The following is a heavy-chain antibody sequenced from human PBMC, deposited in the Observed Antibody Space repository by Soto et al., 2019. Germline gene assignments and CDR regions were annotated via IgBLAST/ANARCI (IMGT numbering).Heavy chain of an antibody. CDR2: ISSTTNYI. Sequence: GGSLRLSCAASGFTFTKYSMNWVRQAPGKGLEWVSSISSTTNYIYYGDSMKGRFTISRDNAKNSLYLEMNSLRAEDTAVYYCARESEDLTSNFDYWGQGTLVTVSS. V-gene: IGHV3-21*06. CDR3: ARESEDLTSNFDY. J-gene: IGHJ4*02. CDR1: GFTFTKYS.